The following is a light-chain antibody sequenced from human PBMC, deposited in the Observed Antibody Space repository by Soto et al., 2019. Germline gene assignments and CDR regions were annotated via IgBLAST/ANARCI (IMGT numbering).Light chain of an antibody. CDR2: GAS. CDR1: QSVSSSY. J-gene: IGKJ2*01. V-gene: IGKV3-20*01. CDR3: QQYGNSPPNT. Sequence: EIVLTQSPGTLSLSPGERATLSCRASQSVSSSYLAWYQQKPGQAPRVLIYGASSRATGIPDRFSGSGSGTKFTLTISRLEPEDFAVYFCQQYGNSPPNTFGQGTKVEIK.